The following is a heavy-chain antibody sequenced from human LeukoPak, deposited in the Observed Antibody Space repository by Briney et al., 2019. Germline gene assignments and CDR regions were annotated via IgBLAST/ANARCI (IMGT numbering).Heavy chain of an antibody. CDR2: ISGSGGTT. CDR1: GFTFSSYA. J-gene: IGHJ4*02. V-gene: IGHV3-23*01. CDR3: AKAAGSSGWYHLDY. Sequence: GSLRLSCAASGFTFSSYAMSWVRQAPGKGLEWVLGISGSGGTTYYADSVRGRFTISRDSSRNTLYLQMNSLRAEDTAVYYCAKAAGSSGWYHLDYWGQGTLVTVSS. D-gene: IGHD6-19*01.